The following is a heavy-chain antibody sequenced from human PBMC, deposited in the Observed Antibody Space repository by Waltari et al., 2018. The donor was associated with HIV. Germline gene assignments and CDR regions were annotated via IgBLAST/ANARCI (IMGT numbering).Heavy chain of an antibody. CDR2: FDPEDGET. Sequence: QVQLAPSGAEVKKPGASVTVSCKVYGSRLPEFSMQWVRQAPGEGLEWRGGFDPEDGETIYAQKFQGRVTMTEDTSTDTAYMELSSLRSEDTAVYYCATVRTEAGSYSIFDYWGQGTLVTVSS. CDR3: ATVRTEAGSYSIFDY. CDR1: GSRLPEFS. V-gene: IGHV1-24*01. J-gene: IGHJ4*02. D-gene: IGHD1-26*01.